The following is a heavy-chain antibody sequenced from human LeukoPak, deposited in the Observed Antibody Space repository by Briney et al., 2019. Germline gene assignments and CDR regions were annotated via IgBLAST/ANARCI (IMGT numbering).Heavy chain of an antibody. Sequence: SQTLSLTCAISGDSVSSNSAAWNWIRQSPSRGLEWLGRTYYRSKWYNDYAVSVKSRITINPDTSKNQFSLQLNSVTPEDAAVYYCARILQYSGSVDYFDYWGQGTLVTVSS. D-gene: IGHD1-26*01. CDR3: ARILQYSGSVDYFDY. V-gene: IGHV6-1*01. CDR1: GDSVSSNSAA. J-gene: IGHJ4*02. CDR2: TYYRSKWYN.